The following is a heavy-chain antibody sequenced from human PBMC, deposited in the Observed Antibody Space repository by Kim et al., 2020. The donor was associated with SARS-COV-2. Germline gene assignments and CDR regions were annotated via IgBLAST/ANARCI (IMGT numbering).Heavy chain of an antibody. CDR3: AKDQDRYYYYYGMDV. CDR2: ISWDSGSI. J-gene: IGHJ6*02. D-gene: IGHD2-15*01. Sequence: GGSLRLSCAASGFTFDDYAMHWVRQAPGKGLEWVSGISWDSGSICYADSVKGRFTISRDNAKNSLYLQMNSLRAEDTALYYCAKDQDRYYYYYGMDVWGQGTTVTVSS. V-gene: IGHV3-9*01. CDR1: GFTFDDYA.